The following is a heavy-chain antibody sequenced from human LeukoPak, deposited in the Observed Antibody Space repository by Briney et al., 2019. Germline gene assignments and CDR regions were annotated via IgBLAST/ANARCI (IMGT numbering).Heavy chain of an antibody. Sequence: GGSLRLSCAASGFTFSSYEMNWVRQAPGKGLEWVSYISTSGNTGYYADSVKGRFTISRDNAKNSLYLQMNSLRVEDTAVYYCARELSGTTSYYFDYWGQGTLVTVSS. D-gene: IGHD1-7*01. CDR1: GFTFSSYE. J-gene: IGHJ4*02. V-gene: IGHV3-48*03. CDR3: ARELSGTTSYYFDY. CDR2: ISTSGNTG.